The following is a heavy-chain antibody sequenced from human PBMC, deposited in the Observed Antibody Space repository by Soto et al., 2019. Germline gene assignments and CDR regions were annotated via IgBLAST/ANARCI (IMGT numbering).Heavy chain of an antibody. J-gene: IGHJ4*02. V-gene: IGHV3-30*18. CDR3: AKDHHYVFLTGLGGLFDY. CDR1: GFTFSSYG. Sequence: ESGGGVVQPGRSLRLSCAASGFTFSSYGMHWVRQAPGKGLEWVAVISYDGSNKYYADSVKGRFTISRDNSKNTLYLQMNRLRAGDRVVYYCAKDHHYVFLTGLGGLFDYGGQGTLVTVSS. CDR2: ISYDGSNK. D-gene: IGHD3-9*01.